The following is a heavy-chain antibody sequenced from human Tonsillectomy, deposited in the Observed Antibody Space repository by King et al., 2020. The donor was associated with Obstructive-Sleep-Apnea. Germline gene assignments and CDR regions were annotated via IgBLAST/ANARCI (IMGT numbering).Heavy chain of an antibody. V-gene: IGHV4-4*02. CDR2: IYHSGST. CDR3: ASRSDSGPY. D-gene: IGHD3-10*01. Sequence: QLQESGPGLVKPSGTLSLTCAVSGGSVSSGYWWTWVRQAPGKGLGWVGEIYHSGSTNYSPSLKSRVTISIDKSKNEFSLELSSVTAADTAVYYCASRSDSGPYWGQGTLVTVSS. CDR1: GGSVSSGYW. J-gene: IGHJ4*02.